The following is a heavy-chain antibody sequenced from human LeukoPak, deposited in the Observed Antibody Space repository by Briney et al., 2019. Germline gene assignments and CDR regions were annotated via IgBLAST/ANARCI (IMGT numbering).Heavy chain of an antibody. V-gene: IGHV3-21*01. CDR1: GVTFSSYS. J-gene: IGHJ4*02. D-gene: IGHD2-2*01. Sequence: GGSLRPSCAASGVTFSSYSMNWVRQAPGKGLEWVSYISSSSSYINYADSVQGRFTISRDNDKNSLYLQMKSLKAEHTAVYYCPRHPTPSTQYCRRTRCSYVAYWGQGTLVTVSS. CDR3: PRHPTPSTQYCRRTRCSYVAY. CDR2: ISSSSSYI.